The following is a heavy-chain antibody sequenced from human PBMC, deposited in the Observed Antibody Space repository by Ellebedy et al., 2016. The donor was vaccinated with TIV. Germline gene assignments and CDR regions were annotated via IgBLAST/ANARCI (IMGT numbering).Heavy chain of an antibody. CDR2: VYYTGNI. J-gene: IGHJ4*02. CDR1: GGSISGYY. D-gene: IGHD3-10*01. V-gene: IGHV4-59*08. Sequence: MPSETLSLTCSVSGGSISGYYWSWIRQPPGKGLEWLGYVYYTGNINYNPSLKSRVTMSLDTSKNQFSLKLNSVTVADTAVYYCARLTRFGEFPFDDWGQGTQVTVSS. CDR3: ARLTRFGEFPFDD.